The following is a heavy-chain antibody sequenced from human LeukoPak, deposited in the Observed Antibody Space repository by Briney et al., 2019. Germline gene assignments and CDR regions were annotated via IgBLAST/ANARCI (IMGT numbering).Heavy chain of an antibody. CDR2: ISSTGTYI. CDR3: ARGAFGELY. J-gene: IGHJ4*02. D-gene: IGHD3-10*01. Sequence: GESPRLSCAASGFTFSSYSMNWVRQAPGKGLEWVSSISSTGTYIYYADSVKGRFTISRDNAKHSLHLEINSHRAVDSSVYYCARGAFGELYWGQGTLVTVSS. V-gene: IGHV3-21*01. CDR1: GFTFSSYS.